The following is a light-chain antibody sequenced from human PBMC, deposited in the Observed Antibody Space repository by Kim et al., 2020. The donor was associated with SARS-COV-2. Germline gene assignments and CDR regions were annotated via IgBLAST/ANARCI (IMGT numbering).Light chain of an antibody. J-gene: IGKJ2*02. Sequence: LCPREKAPLSRRARKGVGSDLAWDQQKPGQAPRLLHYDASNRVIGLPVRFSASGSEENFTLTNSSLKAEDFAVYYCQQRSSWPSRTFDQETKLEI. V-gene: IGKV3-11*01. CDR3: QQRSSWPSRT. CDR2: DAS. CDR1: KGVGSD.